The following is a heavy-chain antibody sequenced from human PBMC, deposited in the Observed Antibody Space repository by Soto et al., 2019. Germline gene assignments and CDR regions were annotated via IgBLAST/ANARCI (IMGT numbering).Heavy chain of an antibody. V-gene: IGHV4-31*03. Sequence: QVQLQESGPGLVKPSQTLSLTCTVSGGSISSGGYYWSWIRQHPGEGLEWIGYIYHSGSTYYNPSFKSSVTISVDTSEHEFSLRPSPVTVADTAVYYCAREGYNYNGMDVW. CDR2: IYHSGST. CDR1: GGSISSGGYY. CDR3: AREGYNYNGMDV. J-gene: IGHJ6*01.